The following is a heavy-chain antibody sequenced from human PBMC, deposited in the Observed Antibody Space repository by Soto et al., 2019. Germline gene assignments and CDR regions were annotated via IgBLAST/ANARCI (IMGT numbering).Heavy chain of an antibody. CDR1: GFTVTTTGVG. Sequence: QITLKESGPTLVKPTQTLTLTCTLSGFTVTTTGVGVGWIRQPPGKALEWLALVSWDDDKRYRPSLKSRLTINKDSSKNQVVLTMTNVDPVDTATYYCAHCNVAGSYQYYFQFWGQGALVTVSS. D-gene: IGHD1-26*01. CDR3: AHCNVAGSYQYYFQF. V-gene: IGHV2-5*02. J-gene: IGHJ4*02. CDR2: VSWDDDK.